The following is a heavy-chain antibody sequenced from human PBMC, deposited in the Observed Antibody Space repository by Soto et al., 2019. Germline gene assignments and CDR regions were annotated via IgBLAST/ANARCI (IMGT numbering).Heavy chain of an antibody. J-gene: IGHJ4*02. D-gene: IGHD6-6*01. V-gene: IGHV1-69*13. CDR1: GGTFSSYA. CDR2: IIPIFGTA. CDR3: ARDLGGAARSFFIDY. Sequence: SVKVSCKASGGTFSSYAISWVRQAPGQGLEWMGGIIPIFGTANYAQKFQGRVTITADESTSTAYMELSRLRSDDTAVYYCARDLGGAARSFFIDYWGQGTLVTVSS.